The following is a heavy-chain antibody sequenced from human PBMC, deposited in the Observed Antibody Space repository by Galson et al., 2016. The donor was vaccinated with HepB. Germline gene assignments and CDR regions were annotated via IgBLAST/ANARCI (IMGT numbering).Heavy chain of an antibody. D-gene: IGHD6-13*01. J-gene: IGHJ5*02. CDR1: GYTFTSYA. CDR3: LRAAAPNWFAP. V-gene: IGHV1-3*01. Sequence: SVKVSCKASGYTFTSYAMYWVRQAPGQRLEWMGWINAGNGNTKYSQKFQGRVTITRDTSASTGYMELSSLRSEDSAVYYCLRAAAPNWFAPWGQGTLVTVSS. CDR2: INAGNGNT.